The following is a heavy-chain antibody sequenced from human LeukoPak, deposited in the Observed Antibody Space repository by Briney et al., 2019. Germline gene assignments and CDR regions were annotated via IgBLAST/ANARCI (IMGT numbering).Heavy chain of an antibody. J-gene: IGHJ4*02. V-gene: IGHV3-9*01. CDR2: ISWNSGSI. CDR1: GFTFDDYA. CDR3: ARSRPVDTAMDPPDY. D-gene: IGHD5-18*01. Sequence: PGGSLRLSCTASGFTFDDYAMHWVRQAPGKGLEWVSGISWNSGSIGYADSVKGRFTISRDNAKNSLYLQMNSLRAEDTAVYYCARSRPVDTAMDPPDYWGQGTLVTVSS.